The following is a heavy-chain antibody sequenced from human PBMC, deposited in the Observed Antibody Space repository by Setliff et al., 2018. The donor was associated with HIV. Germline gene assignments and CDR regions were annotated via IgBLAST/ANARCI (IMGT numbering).Heavy chain of an antibody. V-gene: IGHV4-59*02. J-gene: IGHJ6*03. Sequence: PSETLSLTCTVSGGSVSSYHWTWLRQPPGKGLEWIGYLYYSGSTYYNPSLKSRVTISIDTSKKQLSLKLNSVTAADTAVYYCARAMGANWSYYYYMDVWG. CDR1: GGSVSSYH. CDR3: ARAMGANWSYYYYMDV. D-gene: IGHD1-26*01. CDR2: LYYSGST.